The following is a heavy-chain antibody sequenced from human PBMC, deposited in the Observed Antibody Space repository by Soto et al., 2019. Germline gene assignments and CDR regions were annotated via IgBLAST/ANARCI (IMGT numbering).Heavy chain of an antibody. CDR2: IYYSWST. V-gene: IGHV4-59*01. J-gene: IGHJ5*02. CDR3: ASQGANITIFGVVNRGWFDP. Sequence: QVQLQESGPGLVKPSETLSLTCTVSGGSISSYYWSWIRQPPGKGLEWLGYIYYSWSTNYNPSLKAGVTRSVDTSDNQFSLKLSYVTAADAAVYYCASQGANITIFGVVNRGWFDPWGQGTLVTVSS. CDR1: GGSISSYY. D-gene: IGHD3-3*01.